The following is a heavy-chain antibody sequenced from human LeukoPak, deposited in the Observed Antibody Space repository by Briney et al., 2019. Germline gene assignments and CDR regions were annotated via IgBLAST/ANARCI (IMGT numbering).Heavy chain of an antibody. CDR1: GFSFDDYA. CDR3: AKGNLSSAGNPYYYYGMDV. J-gene: IGHJ6*02. V-gene: IGHV3-9*01. D-gene: IGHD6-13*01. CDR2: ISWDSGSI. Sequence: PGGSLRLSCAASGFSFDDYAMHWVRQAPGKGLEWVSGISWDSGSIGYADSVKGRFTISRDNAKNSLYLQMNSLRAEDTALYYRAKGNLSSAGNPYYYYGMDVWGQGTTVTVSS.